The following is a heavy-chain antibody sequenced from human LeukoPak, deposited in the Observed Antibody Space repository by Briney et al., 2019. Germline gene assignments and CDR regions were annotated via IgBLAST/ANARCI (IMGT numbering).Heavy chain of an antibody. V-gene: IGHV4-39*01. CDR1: GGSISSSSYY. J-gene: IGHJ4*02. Sequence: SETLSLTCTVSGGSISSSSYYWGWIRQPPGKGLEWIGTIYYSGSTYYNPSLKSRVTISVDTSKNQFSLKLSSVTAADTAMYYCARRPLNYYDSSGYLLTFFDYWGQGTLVTVSS. CDR3: ARRPLNYYDSSGYLLTFFDY. CDR2: IYYSGST. D-gene: IGHD3-22*01.